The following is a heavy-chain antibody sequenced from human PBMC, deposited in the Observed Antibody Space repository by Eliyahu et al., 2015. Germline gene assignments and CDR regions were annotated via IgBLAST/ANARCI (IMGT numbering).Heavy chain of an antibody. V-gene: IGHV3-30*03. CDR2: ISFDGRTK. Sequence: QVQVVESGGGVVQPGRSLRLSCIASGFTLXTXVMHWVRQAPGKGLEWVAVISFDGRTKRYADSVKGRFTISRDNSENTLYLELNSLKTEDKAVYYCARGSLYNHLYYYSGMDVWGQGTTVTVSS. J-gene: IGHJ6*02. D-gene: IGHD3-10*01. CDR3: ARGSLYNHLYYYSGMDV. CDR1: GFTLXTXV.